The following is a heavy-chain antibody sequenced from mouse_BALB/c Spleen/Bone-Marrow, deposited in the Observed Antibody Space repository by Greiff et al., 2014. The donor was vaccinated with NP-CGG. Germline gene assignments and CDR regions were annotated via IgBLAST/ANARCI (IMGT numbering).Heavy chain of an antibody. V-gene: IGHV1-77*01. Sequence: QVQLKESGPELVKPGASVKMSCKASGYTFTDYIISWVKQRVGQGLEWIGEIYPGTGSTYYNEKFKGKATLTADKSSNIAYMQLRSLTSEDSAVDFCARRKNVWFAYWGQGTLVTVSA. CDR2: IYPGTGST. CDR1: GYTFTDYI. CDR3: ARRKNVWFAY. J-gene: IGHJ3*01.